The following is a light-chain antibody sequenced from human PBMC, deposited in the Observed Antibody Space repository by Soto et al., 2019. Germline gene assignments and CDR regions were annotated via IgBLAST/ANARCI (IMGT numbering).Light chain of an antibody. J-gene: IGKJ3*01. Sequence: EIVLTQSPATLSVFPGEKATLSCGASQSVSNNLAWYHQKPGQAPRPLIYGASTRATGVPARFSGSGSGTEFPLTISSLQSEDSAIYYCQQYSSWPFTFGPGTKVAI. CDR1: QSVSNN. CDR3: QQYSSWPFT. CDR2: GAS. V-gene: IGKV3-15*01.